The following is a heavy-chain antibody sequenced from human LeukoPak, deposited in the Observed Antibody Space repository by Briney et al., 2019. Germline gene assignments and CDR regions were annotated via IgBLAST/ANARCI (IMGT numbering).Heavy chain of an antibody. CDR2: INSDGSST. CDR1: GFTFSSYW. Sequence: GGSLRLSCAASGFTFSSYWMHWVRQAPGKGLVWVSRINSDGSSTSYADSVKGRFTISRDNAKNTLYLQMNSLRAEDTAVYYCAKGGGIVATILGVDYWGQGTLVTVPS. V-gene: IGHV3-74*01. D-gene: IGHD5-12*01. CDR3: AKGGGIVATILGVDY. J-gene: IGHJ4*02.